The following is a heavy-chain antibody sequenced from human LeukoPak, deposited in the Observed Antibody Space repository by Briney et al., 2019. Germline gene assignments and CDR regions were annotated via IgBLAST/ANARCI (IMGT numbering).Heavy chain of an antibody. J-gene: IGHJ4*02. D-gene: IGHD1-1*01. Sequence: PGGSLRLSCAASVFSITDWPLSWVRQAPGEGLEWVSAIGVRTHYADSVKGRFTISRDGSKNTLYLQMNSLTVEDRAIYFCAAGHQNSLEGYWGQGTLVSVAS. CDR2: IGVRT. CDR3: AAGHQNSLEGY. V-gene: IGHV3-23*01. CDR1: VFSITDWP.